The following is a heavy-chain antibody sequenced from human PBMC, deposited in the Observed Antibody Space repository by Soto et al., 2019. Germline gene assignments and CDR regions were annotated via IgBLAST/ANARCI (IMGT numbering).Heavy chain of an antibody. CDR3: ARDRVRYSSGPLSYYYGMDV. CDR2: IIPIFGTA. V-gene: IGHV1-69*13. J-gene: IGHJ6*02. CDR1: GGTFSSYA. Sequence: GASVKVSCKASGGTFSSYAISWVRQAPGQGLEWMGGIIPIFGTANYAQKFQGRVTITADESTSTAYMELSSLRSEDTAVYYCARDRVRYSSGPLSYYYGMDVWGQGTTVTVSS. D-gene: IGHD6-19*01.